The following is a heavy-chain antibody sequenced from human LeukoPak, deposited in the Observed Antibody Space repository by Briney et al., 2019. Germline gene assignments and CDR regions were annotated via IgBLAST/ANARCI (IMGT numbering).Heavy chain of an antibody. CDR3: AKRGSGYNHFDY. J-gene: IGHJ4*02. D-gene: IGHD3-3*01. Sequence: GGSLRLSCAASGFTSSSYGMSWVRQAPGKGLEWVSGISGSGGSTYYADSVKGRFTISRDNSKNTLYLQMNSLRAEDTAVYYCAKRGSGYNHFDYWGQGTLVTVSS. CDR1: GFTSSSYG. CDR2: ISGSGGST. V-gene: IGHV3-23*01.